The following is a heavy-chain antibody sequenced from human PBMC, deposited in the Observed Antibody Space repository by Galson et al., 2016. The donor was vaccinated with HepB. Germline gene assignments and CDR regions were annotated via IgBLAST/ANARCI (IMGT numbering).Heavy chain of an antibody. CDR1: GDSINTYY. V-gene: IGHV4-59*01. Sequence: SETLSLTCIVSGDSINTYYWSWIRQSPGKGLEWMGYSSGSGVTNYSPSLKCRVTMSVDKSKNVSSLKPTSVTAAYTAMYYCAMDTDAWVRLDHWGQGALVTVPS. D-gene: IGHD5-18*01. CDR2: SSGSGVT. J-gene: IGHJ5*02. CDR3: AMDTDAWVRLDH.